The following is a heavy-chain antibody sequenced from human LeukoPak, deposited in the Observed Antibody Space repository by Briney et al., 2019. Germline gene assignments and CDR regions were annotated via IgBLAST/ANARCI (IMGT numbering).Heavy chain of an antibody. V-gene: IGHV4-59*01. Sequence: LRLSCAASGFTFSDYYMSWIRQPPGKGLERIGYIYYSGSTNYNPSLKSRVTISVDTSKNQFSLKLSSVTAADTAVYYCARADSNYEAFYYYYYMDVWGKGTTVTVSS. CDR1: GFTFSDYY. J-gene: IGHJ6*03. CDR2: IYYSGST. CDR3: ARADSNYEAFYYYYYMDV. D-gene: IGHD4-11*01.